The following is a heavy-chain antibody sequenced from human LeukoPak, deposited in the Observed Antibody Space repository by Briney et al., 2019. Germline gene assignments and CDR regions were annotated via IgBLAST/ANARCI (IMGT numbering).Heavy chain of an antibody. CDR2: IIPIFGAA. V-gene: IGHV1-69*05. CDR3: ARSTGIRFLEWLFHMDV. J-gene: IGHJ6*03. D-gene: IGHD3-3*01. CDR1: GGTFSSYA. Sequence: ASVKVSCKASGGTFSSYAISWVRQAPGQGLEWMGGIIPIFGAANYAQKFQGRVTITTDESTTTAYMELSSLRSEDTAVYYCARSTGIRFLEWLFHMDVWGKGTTVTVSS.